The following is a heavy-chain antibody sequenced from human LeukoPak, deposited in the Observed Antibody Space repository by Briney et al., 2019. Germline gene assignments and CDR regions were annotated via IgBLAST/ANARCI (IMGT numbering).Heavy chain of an antibody. CDR3: TRAPRDWYYFDY. CDR1: AFTCSTYS. V-gene: IGHV3-21*06. J-gene: IGHJ4*02. CDR2: IISSSTYL. D-gene: IGHD3/OR15-3a*01. Sequence: GGSLRLFCGTSAFTCSTYSMNCFLQALGKGLVWGSSIISSSTYLYYADSVKGGFTISRDNPKSSLYLQMSSLRAEDTAVYSCTRAPRDWYYFDYWGPRTLFTVSS.